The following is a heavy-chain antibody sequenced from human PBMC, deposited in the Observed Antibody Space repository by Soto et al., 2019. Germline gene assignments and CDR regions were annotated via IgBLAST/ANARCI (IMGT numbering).Heavy chain of an antibody. Sequence: SETLSLTCAVYGGYFSGYYWTWIRQPPGKGLEWIGEINHRGSTNYNPSLNSRVTISVDRSKNQFSLKLSSVTAADSAVYYCARKGRYCTSSSCYAWWFDPWGQGTPVTVSS. CDR3: ARKGRYCTSSSCYAWWFDP. CDR2: INHRGST. J-gene: IGHJ5*02. D-gene: IGHD2-2*01. CDR1: GGYFSGYY. V-gene: IGHV4-34*01.